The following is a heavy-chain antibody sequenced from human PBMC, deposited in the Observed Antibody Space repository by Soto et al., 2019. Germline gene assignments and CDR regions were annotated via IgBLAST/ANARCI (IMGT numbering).Heavy chain of an antibody. CDR1: GYTFTSYG. J-gene: IGHJ4*02. CDR3: ARDLSLSYSSSWYDY. D-gene: IGHD6-13*01. CDR2: ISAYNGNT. Sequence: AASVKVSCKASGYTFTSYGISWVRQAPGQGLEWMGWISAYNGNTNYAQKLQGRVTMTTDTSTSTAYMELRSLRSDDTAVYYCARDLSLSYSSSWYDYWGQGTLVTVSS. V-gene: IGHV1-18*04.